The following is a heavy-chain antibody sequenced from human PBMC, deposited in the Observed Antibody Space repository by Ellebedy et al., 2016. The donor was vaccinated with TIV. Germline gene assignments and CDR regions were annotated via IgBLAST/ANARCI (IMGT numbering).Heavy chain of an antibody. Sequence: PGGSLRLSCAASGFAVTSNYMNWVRQAPRKGLEWLSIVYAVGDTYYADSVKARFTISRDTSKNMVYLQMTTLKAEDTAVYYCARAPDLDTPVVDWGQGTLVTVSS. D-gene: IGHD5-18*01. V-gene: IGHV3-66*01. CDR3: ARAPDLDTPVVD. J-gene: IGHJ4*02. CDR2: VYAVGDT. CDR1: GFAVTSNY.